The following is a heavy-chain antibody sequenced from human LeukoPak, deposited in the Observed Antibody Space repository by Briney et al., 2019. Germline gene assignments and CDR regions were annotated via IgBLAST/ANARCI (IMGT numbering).Heavy chain of an antibody. CDR1: GGSISSYY. CDR3: ARGGTSGYFVYDAFDI. D-gene: IGHD3-9*01. Sequence: PSETLSLTCTVSGGSISSYYWSWIRQPPGKGLEWIGYIYYSGSTNYNPSLKSRVTISVDTSKNQFSLKLCSVTAADTAVYYCARGGTSGYFVYDAFDIWRQGTMVTVSS. V-gene: IGHV4-59*01. J-gene: IGHJ3*02. CDR2: IYYSGST.